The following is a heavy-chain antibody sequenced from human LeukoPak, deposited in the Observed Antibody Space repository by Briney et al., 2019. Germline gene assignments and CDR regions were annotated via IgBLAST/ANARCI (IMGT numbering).Heavy chain of an antibody. D-gene: IGHD6-13*01. CDR3: ASSYSSSWFPGYFDY. CDR2: ISYDGSNK. V-gene: IGHV3-30-3*01. CDR1: GFTFSSYA. Sequence: PGGSLRLSCAASGFTFSSYAMHWVRQAPGKGLEWVAVISYDGSNKYYADSVKGRFTISRDNSKNTLYLQMNSLRAGDTAVYYCASSYSSSWFPGYFDYWGQGTLVTVSS. J-gene: IGHJ4*02.